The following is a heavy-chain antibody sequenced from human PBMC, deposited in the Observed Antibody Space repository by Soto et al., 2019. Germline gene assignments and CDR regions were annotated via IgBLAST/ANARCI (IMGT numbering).Heavy chain of an antibody. D-gene: IGHD1-20*01. Sequence: EVQLLESGGGLVQPGGSLRLSCAASGFTFSSYAMSWVRQAPGKGLEWVSAISGSGGSTYYADSVKGRFTISRDNSKKPLNLQMNSLRAEDTAVYYCARSYTSRYNWRPNWFDPWGQGTLVTVSS. V-gene: IGHV3-23*01. CDR3: ARSYTSRYNWRPNWFDP. CDR2: ISGSGGST. J-gene: IGHJ5*02. CDR1: GFTFSSYA.